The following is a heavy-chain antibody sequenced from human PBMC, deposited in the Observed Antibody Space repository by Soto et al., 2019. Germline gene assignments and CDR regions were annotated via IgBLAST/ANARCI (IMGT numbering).Heavy chain of an antibody. CDR2: ISGSGGST. V-gene: IGHV3-23*01. D-gene: IGHD6-19*01. CDR3: AKGGASSGWYHYGRDV. Sequence: GGSLRLSCAASGFTFSSYAMSWVRQAPGKGLEWVSAISGSGGSTYYADSVKGRFTISRDNSKNTLYLQMNSLRAEDTAVYYFAKGGASSGWYHYGRDVWGKGPTVTVPS. J-gene: IGHJ6*04. CDR1: GFTFSSYA.